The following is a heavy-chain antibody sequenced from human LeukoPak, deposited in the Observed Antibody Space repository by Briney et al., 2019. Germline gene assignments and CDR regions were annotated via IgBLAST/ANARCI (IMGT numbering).Heavy chain of an antibody. Sequence: PGGSLRLSRAASGFTFSSYGMHWVRQAPGKGLEWVAVIWYDGSNKYYADSVKGRFTISRDNSKNTLYLQMNSLRAEDTAVYYCAREVQNSSSWYFCAVPYGMDVWGQGTTVTVSS. CDR1: GFTFSSYG. J-gene: IGHJ6*02. D-gene: IGHD6-13*01. CDR3: AREVQNSSSWYFCAVPYGMDV. CDR2: IWYDGSNK. V-gene: IGHV3-33*01.